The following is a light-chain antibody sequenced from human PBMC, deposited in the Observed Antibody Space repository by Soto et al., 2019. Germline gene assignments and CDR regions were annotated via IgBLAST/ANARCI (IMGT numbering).Light chain of an antibody. CDR1: SSDVGAYDY. Sequence: QSVLTQPPSASGSPGQSVTISCTGTSSDVGAYDYVSWYQQHPGKAPKLMIYEINKRPSGVPDRFSGSKSGNTASLTVSGLQAEDEADYYCSPFAGSNNFPYVFGTGTKVT. CDR3: SPFAGSNNFPYV. V-gene: IGLV2-8*01. CDR2: EIN. J-gene: IGLJ1*01.